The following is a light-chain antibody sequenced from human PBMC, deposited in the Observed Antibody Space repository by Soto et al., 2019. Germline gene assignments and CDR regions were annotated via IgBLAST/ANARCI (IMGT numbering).Light chain of an antibody. Sequence: QSALAQPASVSGSPGQSITISCTGTSNDVGHFNYVSWFQQHPGKAPKLLIFDVSNWPSGVSDRFSGSKSGNTASLTISGLQPEDEADYYCTSFTASNNFVFGSGTKLTVL. CDR2: DVS. V-gene: IGLV2-14*03. CDR3: TSFTASNNFV. CDR1: SNDVGHFNY. J-gene: IGLJ1*01.